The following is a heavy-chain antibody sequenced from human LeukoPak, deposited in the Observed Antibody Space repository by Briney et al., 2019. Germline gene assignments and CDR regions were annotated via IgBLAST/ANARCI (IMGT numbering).Heavy chain of an antibody. D-gene: IGHD3-16*01. CDR1: GFTFSSYG. J-gene: IGHJ4*02. CDR3: ARDSPAAPLNY. Sequence: GSSLRLSCTASGFTFSSYGMHWVRQAPGKGLEWVAVIWYDGSNKYYADSVKGRFTISRDNSKNTLYLQMNSLRAEDTAVYYCARDSPAAPLNYWGQGTLVTVSS. V-gene: IGHV3-33*01. CDR2: IWYDGSNK.